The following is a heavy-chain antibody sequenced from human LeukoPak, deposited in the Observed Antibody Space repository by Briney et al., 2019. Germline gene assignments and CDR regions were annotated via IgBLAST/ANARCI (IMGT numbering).Heavy chain of an antibody. CDR3: AVTYDSSGYYFGYFQH. D-gene: IGHD3-22*01. CDR2: VNSDGSST. V-gene: IGHV3-74*01. CDR1: GFTFSGYW. Sequence: GGSLRLSWTASGFTFSGYWMHWVRQAPGKGLVWVSRVNSDGSSTNYADSVKGRFTISRDNAKNTLYLQMNTLRAEDTAVYYCAVTYDSSGYYFGYFQHWGQGTLVTVSS. J-gene: IGHJ1*01.